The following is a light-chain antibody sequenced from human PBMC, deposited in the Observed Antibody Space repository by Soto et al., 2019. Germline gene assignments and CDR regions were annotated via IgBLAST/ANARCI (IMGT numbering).Light chain of an antibody. V-gene: IGKV1-39*01. CDR1: QSISSY. Sequence: DIQMTQSPSSLSASVGARVTITCRASQSISSYLNWYQQKPGKAPKLLIYAASSLQCGVPSRFSGSGSCTDFTLTISSLQPEDFATYYCQQSYSTPRTFGQGTKVDIK. CDR2: AAS. J-gene: IGKJ1*01. CDR3: QQSYSTPRT.